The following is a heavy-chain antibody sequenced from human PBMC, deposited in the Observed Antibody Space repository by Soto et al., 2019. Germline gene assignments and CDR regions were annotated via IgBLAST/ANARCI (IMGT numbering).Heavy chain of an antibody. CDR3: AKGRAIVSWFDP. CDR1: GFTFSSYA. D-gene: IGHD3-16*02. J-gene: IGHJ5*02. V-gene: IGHV3-23*01. CDR2: ISGSGGST. Sequence: PGGSLRLSCEASGFTFSSYAMSWVRQAPGKGLEWVSAISGSGGSTYYADSVKGRFTISRDNSKNTLYLQMNSLRAEDTAVYYCAKGRAIVSWFDPWGQGTLVTVYS.